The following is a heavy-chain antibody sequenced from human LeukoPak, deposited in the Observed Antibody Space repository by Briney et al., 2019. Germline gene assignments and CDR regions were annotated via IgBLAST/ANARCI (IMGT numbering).Heavy chain of an antibody. V-gene: IGHV3-23*01. CDR2: ISGSSSST. J-gene: IGHJ4*02. CDR3: AKESRYNYGPGSFFSQFDY. Sequence: GGSLRLSCAASGFTFSGYAMSWVRQAPGKGLEWVSTISGSSSSTYYADSVKGRFTSSRDNSKNTLYLQMNSLRAEDTAVYYCAKESRYNYGPGSFFSQFDYWGQGTLVTVSS. D-gene: IGHD3-10*01. CDR1: GFTFSGYA.